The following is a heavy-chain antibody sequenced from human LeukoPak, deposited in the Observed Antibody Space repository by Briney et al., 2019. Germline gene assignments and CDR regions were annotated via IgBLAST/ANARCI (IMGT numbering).Heavy chain of an antibody. CDR1: GYSFTNFW. V-gene: IGHV5-51*01. J-gene: IGHJ3*02. CDR2: IYPGDSDT. D-gene: IGHD3-22*01. CDR3: ARRPYDSSGYYRDDAFQI. Sequence: GESLKISCKGSGYSFTNFWIGWVRQMPGKGLEWMGIIYPGDSDTRYSPSFQGQVTISADKSISTAYLQWSSLKASDTAMYYCARRPYDSSGYYRDDAFQIWGQGTMATVSS.